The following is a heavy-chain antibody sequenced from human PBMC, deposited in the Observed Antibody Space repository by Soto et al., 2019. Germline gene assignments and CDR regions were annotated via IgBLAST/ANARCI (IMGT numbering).Heavy chain of an antibody. Sequence: QVQLVESGGGVVQPGRSLRLSCAASGFTFISYAMHWVRQAPGKGLEWGAVISFDGSTEYYADSVKGRFTISRDNSKNTVYLKMNSLRSEDTAVYYCARSRHGSGSYTHFYYALDVWGQGTTVTVSS. D-gene: IGHD3-10*01. V-gene: IGHV3-30-3*01. CDR2: ISFDGSTE. CDR3: ARSRHGSGSYTHFYYALDV. CDR1: GFTFISYA. J-gene: IGHJ6*02.